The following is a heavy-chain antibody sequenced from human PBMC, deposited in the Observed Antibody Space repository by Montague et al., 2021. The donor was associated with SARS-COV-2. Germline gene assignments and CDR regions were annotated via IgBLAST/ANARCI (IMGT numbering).Heavy chain of an antibody. CDR3: ARLDGLGY. CDR1: GDSISSSNW. CDR2: IYRGGST. V-gene: IGHV4-4*02. D-gene: IGHD3/OR15-3a*01. J-gene: IGHJ4*02. Sequence: SETLSLTCAVSGDSISSSNWWSWVRQPPGKGLEWIGEIYRGGSTNYNPSLKSRVTMSIDESRNQFSLSLSSLTAADTAVYYCARLDGLGYWGQGTLVAVSS.